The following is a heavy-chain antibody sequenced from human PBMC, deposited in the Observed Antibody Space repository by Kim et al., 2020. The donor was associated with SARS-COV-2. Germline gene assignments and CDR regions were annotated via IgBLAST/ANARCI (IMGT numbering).Heavy chain of an antibody. J-gene: IGHJ6*02. V-gene: IGHV3-74*01. Sequence: VKGRFTISRDNAKNTLYLQMNTLRAEDTAVYYCARGRYCSSTSCYWGMDVWGQGTTVTVSS. D-gene: IGHD2-2*01. CDR3: ARGRYCSSTSCYWGMDV.